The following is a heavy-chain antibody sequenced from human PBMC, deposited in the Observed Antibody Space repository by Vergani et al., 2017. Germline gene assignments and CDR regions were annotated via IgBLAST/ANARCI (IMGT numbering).Heavy chain of an antibody. CDR1: GFTFSGSA. CDR3: ATLPLQTQQQVTS. V-gene: IGHV3-73*02. J-gene: IGHJ5*02. D-gene: IGHD6-13*01. CDR2: IRSKANTYAT. Sequence: EVQLVESGGGLVQPGGSLKLSCAASGFTFSGSAMHWVRQASGKGLEWVGRIRSKANTYATAYTASVKGRFTISRDDSRNSLYLQMNSLKTEDTAVYYCATLPLQTQQQVTSWGQGTLVTVSS.